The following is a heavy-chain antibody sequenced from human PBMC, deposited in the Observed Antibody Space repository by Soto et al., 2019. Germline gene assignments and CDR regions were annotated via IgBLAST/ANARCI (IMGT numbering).Heavy chain of an antibody. V-gene: IGHV4-59*08. D-gene: IGHD2-2*01. Sequence: QVQLQESGPGLVKPSETLSLTCTASGDSISGNSWTWIRQPPGKAMEWIGYLYDGGSSTYYNPSLESRVAFSVDTSKNQFSLRVSSVTAADTAVYYCATVRSSLDFYYYYMDVWGTGATVTVSS. CDR3: ATVRSSLDFYYYYMDV. CDR1: GDSISGNS. J-gene: IGHJ6*03. CDR2: LYDGGSST.